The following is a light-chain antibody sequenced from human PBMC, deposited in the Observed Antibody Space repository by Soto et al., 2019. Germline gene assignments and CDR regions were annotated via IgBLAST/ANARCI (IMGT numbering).Light chain of an antibody. CDR2: DNS. CDR3: QVWDSSSGLFYV. Sequence: SYELTQPPSVSVAPGQMARILFEGNNIGSKNVHRYQQRPGQAPVLVVYDNSDRPSGITERFSGSNSGDTAALTISRVEAGDEADYYCQVWDSSSGLFYVFGTGTKVTVL. J-gene: IGLJ1*01. V-gene: IGLV3-21*02. CDR1: NIGSKN.